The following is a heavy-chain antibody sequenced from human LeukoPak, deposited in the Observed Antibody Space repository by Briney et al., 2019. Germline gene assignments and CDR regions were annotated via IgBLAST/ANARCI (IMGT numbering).Heavy chain of an antibody. D-gene: IGHD6-13*01. Sequence: GGSLRLSCAASGFTFNTYTMYWVRQAPGKGLEWVSGISNSGGSTYYADSVKGRFTISRDNSKNTLYLQMNSLRAEDTAVYYCARPPYSSPDAYYFDYWGQGTLVTVSS. J-gene: IGHJ4*02. CDR1: GFTFNTYT. V-gene: IGHV3-23*01. CDR2: ISNSGGST. CDR3: ARPPYSSPDAYYFDY.